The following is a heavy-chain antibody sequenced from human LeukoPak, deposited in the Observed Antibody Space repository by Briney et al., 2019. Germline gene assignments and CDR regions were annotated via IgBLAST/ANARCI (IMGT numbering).Heavy chain of an antibody. CDR2: ISGDGGST. V-gene: IGHV3-43*02. CDR1: GXIFA. D-gene: IGHD6-19*01. J-gene: IGHJ4*02. CDR3: ARESETSGWYDY. Sequence: GGSLRLSCAAPGXIFAIHWFRQAPGKGLEWDSLISGDGGSTFYADSVRGRFTISRDNTRKSLSLQMSSLRSEDTALYYCARESETSGWYDYWGQGTLVTVSS.